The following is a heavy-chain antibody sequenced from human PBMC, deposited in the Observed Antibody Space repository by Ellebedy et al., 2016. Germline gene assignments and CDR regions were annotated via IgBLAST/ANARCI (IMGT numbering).Heavy chain of an antibody. CDR2: IYYSGST. Sequence: SETLSLTCAVYGGSFSGYYWSWIRQPPGKGLEWIGYIYYSGSTNYNPSLKSRVTISVDTSKNQFSLKPSSVTAADTAVYYCAGNYGSGSYGFDYWGQGTLVTVSS. V-gene: IGHV4-59*01. D-gene: IGHD3-10*01. CDR1: GGSFSGYY. CDR3: AGNYGSGSYGFDY. J-gene: IGHJ4*02.